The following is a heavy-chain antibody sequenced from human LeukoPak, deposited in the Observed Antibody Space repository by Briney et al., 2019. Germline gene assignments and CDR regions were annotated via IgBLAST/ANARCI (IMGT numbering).Heavy chain of an antibody. J-gene: IGHJ4*02. CDR1: GFTVRSYW. V-gene: IGHV3-7*01. CDR2: IKEDGSQK. D-gene: IGHD4-11*01. CDR3: ARDHRTTDIDY. Sequence: GGSLRLSCVASGFTVRSYWMSWVRQAPGKGLECVANIKEDGSQKYYVESVKGRFTITRDIAKNSLYLQMNSLRAEATAVYYCARDHRTTDIDYWGQGILVTVSS.